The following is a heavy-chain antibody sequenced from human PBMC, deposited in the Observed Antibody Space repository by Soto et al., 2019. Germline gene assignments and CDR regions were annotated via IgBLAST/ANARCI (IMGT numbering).Heavy chain of an antibody. CDR3: ARGFRSGSLTTVNKFDY. CDR1: GYTFTSYG. D-gene: IGHD4-17*01. J-gene: IGHJ4*02. V-gene: IGHV1-18*04. Sequence: ASVKVSCKASGYTFTSYGISWVRQAPGQGLEWMGWISAYNGNTNYAQKLQGRVTMTTDTSTSTAYMELRSLRSDDTAVYYCARGFRSGSLTTVNKFDYWGEGTLVTVSS. CDR2: ISAYNGNT.